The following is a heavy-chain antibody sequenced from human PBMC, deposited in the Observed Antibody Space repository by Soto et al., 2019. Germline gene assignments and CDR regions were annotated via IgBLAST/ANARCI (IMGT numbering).Heavy chain of an antibody. J-gene: IGHJ4*02. CDR2: ISSSSSYT. D-gene: IGHD1-26*01. Sequence: GGSLRLSCAASGFTFSDYYMSWIRQAPGKGLEWVSYISSSSSYTNYADSVKGRFTISRDNAKNSLYLQMNSLRAEDTAVYYCAKVLSSGSYSGALEYWGQGALVTVSS. CDR1: GFTFSDYY. V-gene: IGHV3-11*06. CDR3: AKVLSSGSYSGALEY.